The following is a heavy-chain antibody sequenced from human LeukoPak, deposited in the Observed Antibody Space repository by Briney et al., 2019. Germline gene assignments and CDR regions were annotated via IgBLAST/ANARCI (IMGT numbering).Heavy chain of an antibody. CDR1: GGSVSSTHY. CDR2: IYYGGST. D-gene: IGHD3-16*02. Sequence: PSETLSLTRTVSGGSVSSTHYWGWIRPPPGKGLEWIGSIYYGGSTYYNASLRSRATTSVDTSKNQFSLKLSSVTAADTAVYYCARHPGFPLGDAFDIWGQGTMVTVSS. CDR3: ARHPGFPLGDAFDI. V-gene: IGHV4-39*01. J-gene: IGHJ3*02.